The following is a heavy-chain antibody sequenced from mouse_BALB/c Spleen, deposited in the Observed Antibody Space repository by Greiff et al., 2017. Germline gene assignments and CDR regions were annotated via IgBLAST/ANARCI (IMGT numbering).Heavy chain of an antibody. V-gene: IGHV5-6-3*01. Sequence: DVHLVESGGGLVQPGGSLKLSCAASGFTFSSYGMSWVRQTPDKRLELVATINSNGGSTYYPDSVKGRFTISRDNAKNTLYLQMSSLKSEDTAMYYCARTGFAYWGQGTLVTVSA. CDR1: GFTFSSYG. J-gene: IGHJ3*01. CDR3: ARTGFAY. CDR2: INSNGGST.